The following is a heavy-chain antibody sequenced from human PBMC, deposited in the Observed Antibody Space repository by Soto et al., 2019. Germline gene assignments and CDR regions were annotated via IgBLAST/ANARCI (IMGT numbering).Heavy chain of an antibody. CDR3: ARDPSTVVPAAMVDY. CDR2: IWYDGSNK. J-gene: IGHJ4*02. CDR1: GFTFSSYG. D-gene: IGHD2-2*01. V-gene: IGHV3-33*01. Sequence: GGSLRLSCAASGFTFSSYGMHWVRQAPGKGLEWVAVIWYDGSNKYYADSVKGRFTISRDNSKNTLYLQMNSLRAEDTAVYYCARDPSTVVPAAMVDYWGQGTLVTVSS.